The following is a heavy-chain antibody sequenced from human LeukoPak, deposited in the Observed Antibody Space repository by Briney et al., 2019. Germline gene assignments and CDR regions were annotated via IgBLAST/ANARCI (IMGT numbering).Heavy chain of an antibody. V-gene: IGHV4-34*01. CDR1: GGAFSGYY. CDR2: INHSGCT. D-gene: IGHD1-14*01. CDR3: ARVWYYRSAFDI. J-gene: IGHJ3*02. Sequence: KPSETLSLTCAVYGGAFSGYYWSWIRQPPGKGLEWIGEINHSGCTNYTPALKSRVTISVDTSKNQFSLKLSSVTAADTAVYYCARVWYYRSAFDIWGQGTMVTVSS.